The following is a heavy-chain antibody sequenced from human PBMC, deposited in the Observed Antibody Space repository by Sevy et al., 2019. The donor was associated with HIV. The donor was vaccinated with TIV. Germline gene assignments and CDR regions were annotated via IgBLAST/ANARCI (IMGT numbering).Heavy chain of an antibody. CDR2: IHHNGNT. V-gene: IGHV4-59*08. D-gene: IGHD2-15*01. J-gene: IGHJ3*02. CDR3: ARHCTGSSCSHAFDI. Sequence: SETLSLTCTVSTGSITSYWWTWIRQPPGKGLEWIANIHHNGNTNYNPSLKSRVTISVDTSKSQFSLRLSSVTAADTAVFYCARHCTGSSCSHAFDIWGQGTRVTVSS. CDR1: TGSITSYW.